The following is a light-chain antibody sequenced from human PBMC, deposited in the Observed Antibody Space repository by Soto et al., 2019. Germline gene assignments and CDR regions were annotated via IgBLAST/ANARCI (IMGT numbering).Light chain of an antibody. CDR2: ENN. V-gene: IGLV1-40*01. CDR3: QYYDSSLSGYV. J-gene: IGLJ1*01. CDR1: SSNIGAGYE. Sequence: QSVLTQPPSVSEAPGQRVTISCTGSSSNIGAGYEAHWYQQVPGTAPKLLIYENNNRPSGVPDRFSGSKSGTSASLAITGLQAEHEAEYYCQYYDSSLSGYVFGTGTKVTVL.